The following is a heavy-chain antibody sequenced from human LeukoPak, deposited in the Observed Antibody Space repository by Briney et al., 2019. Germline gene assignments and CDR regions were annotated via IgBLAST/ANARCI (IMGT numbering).Heavy chain of an antibody. CDR3: ARDRWDTRGPFDY. CDR2: ISAYNGNT. CDR1: GYAFTSYA. J-gene: IGHJ4*02. V-gene: IGHV1-18*01. Sequence: GASVKVSCKASGYAFTSYAMNWVRQAPGQGLEWMGWISAYNGNTNYAQKLQGRVTMTTDTSTSTAYMELRSLRSDDTAVYYCARDRWDTRGPFDYWGQGTLVTVSS. D-gene: IGHD1-26*01.